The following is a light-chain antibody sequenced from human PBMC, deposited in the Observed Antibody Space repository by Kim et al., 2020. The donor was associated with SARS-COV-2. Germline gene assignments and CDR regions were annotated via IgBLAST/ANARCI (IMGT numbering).Light chain of an antibody. J-gene: IGKJ4*01. CDR1: LSVSRF. CDR3: QQRSNWPPKLT. Sequence: PGARATLTCGASLSVSRFLAWYQQKPGQAPRLLIYDVSNRATGIPARFSGSGSGAYFTLTISSLEPEDFAVYYCQQRSNWPPKLTFGGGTKVDIK. CDR2: DVS. V-gene: IGKV3-11*01.